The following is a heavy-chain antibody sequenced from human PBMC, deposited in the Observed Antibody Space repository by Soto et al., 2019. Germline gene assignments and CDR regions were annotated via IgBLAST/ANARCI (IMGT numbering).Heavy chain of an antibody. V-gene: IGHV1-2*02. CDR1: GYTFTGYY. Sequence: ASVKVSCKASGYTFTGYYMHWVRQAPGQGLEWMGWINPNSGGTNYAQKFQGRVTMTRDTSISTAYMELSRLRSDDTAVYYCARGQSIVAVPADPYNCFDTWGQGSLVTVSS. CDR2: INPNSGGT. CDR3: ARGQSIVAVPADPYNCFDT. D-gene: IGHD2-2*01. J-gene: IGHJ5*02.